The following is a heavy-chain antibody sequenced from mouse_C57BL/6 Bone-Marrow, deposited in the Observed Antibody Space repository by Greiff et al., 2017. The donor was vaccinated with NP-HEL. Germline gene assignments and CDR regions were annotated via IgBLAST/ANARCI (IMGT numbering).Heavy chain of an antibody. D-gene: IGHD2-2*01. CDR1: GYTFTSYG. CDR2: IYPRSGNT. CDR3: ARGIYYGYDVGGMDY. J-gene: IGHJ4*01. V-gene: IGHV1-81*01. Sequence: QVQLQQSGAELARPGASVKLSCKASGYTFTSYGISWVKQRTGQGLEWIGEIYPRSGNTYYNEKFKGQATLTADKSSSTAYMELRSLTSEDSAVYFCARGIYYGYDVGGMDYWGQGTSVTVSS.